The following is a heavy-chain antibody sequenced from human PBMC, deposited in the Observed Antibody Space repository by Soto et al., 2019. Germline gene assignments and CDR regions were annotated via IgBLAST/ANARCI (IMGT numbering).Heavy chain of an antibody. D-gene: IGHD6-19*01. CDR2: IYSGGST. Sequence: GGSLRLSCAASGFTVSSNYISWVRQAPGKGLEWVSVIYSGGSTYYADSVKGRFTISRDNSKNTLYLQMNSLRAEDTAVYYCARAASAEESYYYYGMDVWGQGTTVTVSS. CDR1: GFTVSSNY. CDR3: ARAASAEESYYYYGMDV. J-gene: IGHJ6*02. V-gene: IGHV3-53*01.